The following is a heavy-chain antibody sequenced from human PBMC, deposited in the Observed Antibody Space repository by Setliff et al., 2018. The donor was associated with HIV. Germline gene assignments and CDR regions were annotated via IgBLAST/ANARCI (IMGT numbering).Heavy chain of an antibody. Sequence: SETLSLTCTVSGGSITSGTYYWNWIRQHPGKGLEWIGYIYYSGSTYYNPSLKSRITISVDTSKNQFSLTLNSVTAADTAVYYCARFYDYYGHQLDYWGQGTQVTVSS. CDR1: GGSITSGTYY. V-gene: IGHV4-31*03. CDR3: ARFYDYYGHQLDY. CDR2: IYYSGST. D-gene: IGHD3-10*01. J-gene: IGHJ4*02.